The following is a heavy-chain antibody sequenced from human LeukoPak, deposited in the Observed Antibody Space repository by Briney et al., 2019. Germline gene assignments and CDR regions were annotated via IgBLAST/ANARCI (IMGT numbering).Heavy chain of an antibody. CDR1: GGSLSGYY. CDR2: INHSGST. J-gene: IGHJ6*03. Sequence: SETLSLTCAVYGGSLSGYYWSWIRQPPGKGLEWIGEINHSGSTNYNPSLKGRVTISVDTSKNQFSLKLSSVTAADTAVYYCARVERITMIVVVKAQYYYYMDVWGKGTTVTVSS. CDR3: ARVERITMIVVVKAQYYYYMDV. D-gene: IGHD3-22*01. V-gene: IGHV4-34*01.